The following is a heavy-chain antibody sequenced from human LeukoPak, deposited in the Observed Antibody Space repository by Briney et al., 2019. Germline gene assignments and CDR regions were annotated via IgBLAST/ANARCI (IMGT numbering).Heavy chain of an antibody. J-gene: IGHJ4*02. CDR2: ISWNSGSI. Sequence: TGGSLRLSCAASGFTFDDYAMHWVRQAPGKGLEWVSGISWNSGSIGYADSVKGRLTISRDNAKNSLYLQMNSLRAEDTAVYYCARDGSSWYYFNYWGQGTLVTVSS. D-gene: IGHD6-13*01. CDR1: GFTFDDYA. V-gene: IGHV3-9*01. CDR3: ARDGSSWYYFNY.